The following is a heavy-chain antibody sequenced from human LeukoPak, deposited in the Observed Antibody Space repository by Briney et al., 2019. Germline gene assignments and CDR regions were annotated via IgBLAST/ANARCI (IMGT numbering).Heavy chain of an antibody. CDR1: GYTFTSYG. CDR3: AVTFGGVIADFPFDY. D-gene: IGHD3-16*02. CDR2: IIPIFGTA. J-gene: IGHJ4*02. Sequence: SVKVSCKASGYTFTSYGISWVRQAPGQGLEWMGRIIPIFGTANYAQKFQGRVTITTDESTSTAYMELSSLRSEDTAVYYCAVTFGGVIADFPFDYWGQGTLVTVSS. V-gene: IGHV1-69*05.